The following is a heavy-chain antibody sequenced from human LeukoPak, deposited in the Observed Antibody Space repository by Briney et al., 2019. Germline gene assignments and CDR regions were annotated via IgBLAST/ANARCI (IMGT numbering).Heavy chain of an antibody. CDR3: AREADSSGFYSYY. CDR2: ISSSSGTI. J-gene: IGHJ4*02. Sequence: GGSLRLSCAASGFAFSTYSMNWVRQAPGKGLEWVSYISSSSGTIYYADSVKGRFTISRDNAKNSLYLQMNSLRVEDTAVYYCAREADSSGFYSYYWGQGTLVTVSS. D-gene: IGHD3-22*01. CDR1: GFAFSTYS. V-gene: IGHV3-48*01.